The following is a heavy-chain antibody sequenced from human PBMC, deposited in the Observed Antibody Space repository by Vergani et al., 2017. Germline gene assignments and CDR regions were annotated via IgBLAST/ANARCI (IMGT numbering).Heavy chain of an antibody. Sequence: QVQLQESGPGLVKPSGTLSLTCAVSGGSISSSNWWSWVRQPPGKGLEWIGEIYHSGSTNYNPSLKSRVTISVDTSKNQFSLKLSSVTAADTAVYYCARVPTYYDFWSGYYTSSSNYYYYYGMDVWGQGTTVTVSS. CDR1: GGSISSSNW. CDR3: ARVPTYYDFWSGYYTSSSNYYYYYGMDV. CDR2: IYHSGST. V-gene: IGHV4-4*02. D-gene: IGHD3-3*01. J-gene: IGHJ6*02.